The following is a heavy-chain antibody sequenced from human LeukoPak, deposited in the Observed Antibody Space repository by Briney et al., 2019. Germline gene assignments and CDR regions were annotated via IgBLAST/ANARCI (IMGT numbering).Heavy chain of an antibody. CDR2: ISYDGSNK. J-gene: IGHJ2*01. CDR1: GFTFSSYA. Sequence: PGGSLRLSCAASGFTFSSYAMSWVRQAPGKGLEWVAVISYDGSNKYYADSVKGRFTISRDNSKNTLYLQMNSLRAEDTAVYYCARDRSAMVRGVARPLGWYFDLWGRGTLVTVSS. V-gene: IGHV3-30-3*01. CDR3: ARDRSAMVRGVARPLGWYFDL. D-gene: IGHD3-10*01.